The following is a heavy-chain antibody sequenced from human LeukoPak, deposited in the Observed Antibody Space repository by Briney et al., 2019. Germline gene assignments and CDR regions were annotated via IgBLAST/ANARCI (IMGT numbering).Heavy chain of an antibody. J-gene: IGHJ5*02. V-gene: IGHV3-23*01. D-gene: IGHD3-3*01. CDR1: GFTFSSYA. Sequence: GGSLRLSCAASGFTFSSYAMSWVRQAPGKGLEWVSAISGSGGSTYYADSVKGRFTISRDNSKNTLYLQMNSLRAEDTAVYYCAKGGSRITIFGVVILRWFDPWGQGTLVTVSS. CDR3: AKGGSRITIFGVVILRWFDP. CDR2: ISGSGGST.